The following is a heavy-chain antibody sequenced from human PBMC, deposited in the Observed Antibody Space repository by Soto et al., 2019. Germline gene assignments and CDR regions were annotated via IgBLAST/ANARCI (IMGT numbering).Heavy chain of an antibody. CDR1: GGTFSSYA. V-gene: IGHV1-69*13. CDR3: ARDLQMGATTH. Sequence: SVKVSCKASGGTFSSYAISWVRQAPGQGLEWMGGIIPTFGTANYAQKFQGRVTITADESTSTAYMELSSLRSKDTAVYYCARDLQMGATTHWGQGTLVTVSS. J-gene: IGHJ4*02. CDR2: IIPTFGTA. D-gene: IGHD1-26*01.